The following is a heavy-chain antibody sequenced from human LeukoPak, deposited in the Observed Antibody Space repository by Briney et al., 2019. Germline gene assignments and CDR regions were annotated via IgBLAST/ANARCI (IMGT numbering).Heavy chain of an antibody. J-gene: IGHJ3*01. Sequence: GGSLRLSCVASGFTLSSYDTHWVRHTTGESLEWVSIIYKTGETHYPDSVKGRFTISREGAKNSLYLQMNSLRAGDTAVYYCAREMSGSNDAFDVWGQGTMVTVSS. CDR3: AREMSGSNDAFDV. D-gene: IGHD3-10*01. V-gene: IGHV3-13*01. CDR1: GFTLSSYD. CDR2: IYKTGET.